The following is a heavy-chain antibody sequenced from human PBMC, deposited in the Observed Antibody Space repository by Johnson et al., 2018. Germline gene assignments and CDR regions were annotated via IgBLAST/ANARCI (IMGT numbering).Heavy chain of an antibody. J-gene: IGHJ1*01. Sequence: QVQLVQSGGGVVQPGRSLRLSCAASGFTFSSYAVHWVRQAPGKGLEWVALISNDGSNKDYVDSVKGRFTISRDNSKNTLYLQMNRLRAEDTALYYCAKDAVEMATTFQHWGQGTLVTVSS. CDR3: AKDAVEMATTFQH. D-gene: IGHD5-24*01. CDR1: GFTFSSYA. CDR2: ISNDGSNK. V-gene: IGHV3-30-3*01.